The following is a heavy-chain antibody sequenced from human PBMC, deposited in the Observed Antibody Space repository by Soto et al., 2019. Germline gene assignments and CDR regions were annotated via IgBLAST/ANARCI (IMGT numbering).Heavy chain of an antibody. CDR2: IHGGDSNT. Sequence: GESLKISCKGSGYIFTSYWIGWVRQMPGKGLEWMGIIHGGDSNTRYSPSFEGQVTISTDKSISTAYLQWSSLRASDTAMYYCARRGTYSSGWDYWGQGTLVTVSS. J-gene: IGHJ4*02. CDR3: ARRGTYSSGWDY. V-gene: IGHV5-51*01. CDR1: GYIFTSYW. D-gene: IGHD6-19*01.